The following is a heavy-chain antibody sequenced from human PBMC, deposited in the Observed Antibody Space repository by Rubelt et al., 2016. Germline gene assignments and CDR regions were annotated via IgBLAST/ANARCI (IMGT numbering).Heavy chain of an antibody. V-gene: IGHV4-59*08. Sequence: IYYNGITDYNPSLKSRVTISVDTSKNQFSLKLSSVTAADTAVYYCARAVDTAMVGFYYYGMDVWGQGTTVTVSS. J-gene: IGHJ6*02. CDR3: ARAVDTAMVGFYYYGMDV. D-gene: IGHD5-18*01. CDR2: IYYNGIT.